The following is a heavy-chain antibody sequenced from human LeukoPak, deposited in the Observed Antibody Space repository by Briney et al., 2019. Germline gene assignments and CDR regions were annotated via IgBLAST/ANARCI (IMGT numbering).Heavy chain of an antibody. V-gene: IGHV4-34*01. Sequence: SETLSLTCAVYGGSFSGYYWSWIRQPPGKGLEWIGEINHSGSTNYNPSLKSRVTISVDTSKNQFSLKLNSVTAADTAVYYCARGPHTGVNYYDSSGYYYWGQGTLVTVSS. CDR1: GGSFSGYY. D-gene: IGHD3-22*01. CDR2: INHSGST. CDR3: ARGPHTGVNYYDSSGYYY. J-gene: IGHJ4*02.